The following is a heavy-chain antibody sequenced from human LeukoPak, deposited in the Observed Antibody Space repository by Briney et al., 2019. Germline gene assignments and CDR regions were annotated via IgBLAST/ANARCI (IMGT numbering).Heavy chain of an antibody. CDR3: ARDTPAVAGGGGTNWFDP. CDR2: IVVGSGNT. V-gene: IGHV1-58*02. Sequence: SVKVSCKASGFTFTSSAMQWVRQARGQRLEWIGWIVVGSGNTNYSQKFQERVTITRDMSTSTAYMELSSLRSEDTAVYYCARDTPAVAGGGGTNWFDPWGQGTLVTVSS. CDR1: GFTFTSSA. J-gene: IGHJ5*02. D-gene: IGHD6-19*01.